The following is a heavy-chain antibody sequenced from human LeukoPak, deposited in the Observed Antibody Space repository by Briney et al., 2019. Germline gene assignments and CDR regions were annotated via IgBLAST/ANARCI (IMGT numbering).Heavy chain of an antibody. V-gene: IGHV4-61*02. CDR3: AREEWELHFDY. D-gene: IGHD1-26*01. CDR1: GGSISSGSYY. Sequence: SETLSLTRTVSGGSISSGSYYWSWIRQPAGKGLEWIGRIYTSGSTNYNPSLKSRVTISVDTSKNQFSLKLSSVTAADTAVYYCAREEWELHFDYWGQGTLVTVSS. J-gene: IGHJ4*02. CDR2: IYTSGST.